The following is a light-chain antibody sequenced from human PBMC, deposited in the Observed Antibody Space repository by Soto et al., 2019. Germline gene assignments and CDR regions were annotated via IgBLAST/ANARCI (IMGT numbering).Light chain of an antibody. J-gene: IGKJ1*01. CDR3: QHYGTSPST. CDR1: QSVSSSY. V-gene: IGKV3-20*01. CDR2: DAS. Sequence: EIVLTQSPGTLSLSPGERATLSCRVSQSVSSSYLAWYQQKPGQAPRLLIYDASNRATGIPARFSGSGSGTDFTLTISSLEPEDFAVYYCQHYGTSPSTFGQGTKVDI.